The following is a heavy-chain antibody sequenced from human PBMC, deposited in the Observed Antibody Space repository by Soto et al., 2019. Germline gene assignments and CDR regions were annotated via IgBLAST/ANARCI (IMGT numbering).Heavy chain of an antibody. Sequence: TLSLTCAVYGGSFSGYYWSWIRQPPGKGLEWIGEINHSGSTYYNPSLKSRVTISVDTSKNQFSLKLSSVTAADTAVYYCARGGGYCSGGSCYSGNWFDPWGQGTLVTVSS. CDR1: GGSFSGYY. V-gene: IGHV4-34*01. D-gene: IGHD2-15*01. CDR2: INHSGST. CDR3: ARGGGYCSGGSCYSGNWFDP. J-gene: IGHJ5*02.